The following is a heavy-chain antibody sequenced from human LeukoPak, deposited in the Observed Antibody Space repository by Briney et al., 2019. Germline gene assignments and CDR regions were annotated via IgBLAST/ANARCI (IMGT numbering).Heavy chain of an antibody. J-gene: IGHJ4*02. V-gene: IGHV3-30*18. CDR2: ISYDGSNK. Sequence: GGSLRLSCAASGFTFSSYGMHWVRQAPGKGLERVAVISYDGSNKYYADSVKGRFTISRDNSKNTLYLQMNSLRAEDTAVYYCAKSRSDVVDYWGQGTLVTVSS. D-gene: IGHD3-3*01. CDR3: AKSRSDVVDY. CDR1: GFTFSSYG.